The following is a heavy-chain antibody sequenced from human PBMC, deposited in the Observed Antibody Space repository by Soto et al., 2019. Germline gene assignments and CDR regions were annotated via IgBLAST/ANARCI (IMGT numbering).Heavy chain of an antibody. V-gene: IGHV1-24*01. J-gene: IGHJ6*02. CDR3: ARGRLLDYYYYYGMDV. D-gene: IGHD5-18*01. CDR1: GYTLTELS. CDR2: FDPEDGET. Sequence: GASVKVSCKVSGYTLTELSMHWVRQAPGKGLEWMGGFDPEDGETIYAQKFQGWVTMTRDTSISTAYMELSRLRSDDTAVYYCARGRLLDYYYYYGMDVWGQGTTVTVSS.